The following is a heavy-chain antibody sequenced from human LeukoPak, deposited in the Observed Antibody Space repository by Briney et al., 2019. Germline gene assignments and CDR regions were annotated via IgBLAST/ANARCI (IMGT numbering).Heavy chain of an antibody. CDR1: GGSITSTTDS. D-gene: IGHD3-16*01. V-gene: IGHV4-39*07. CDR2: IYSSGQS. CDR3: ARAPVSTAYLHYYSMDV. Sequence: SETLSLTCAVSGGSITSTTDSWAWIRQSPGKGLEWIGSIYSSGQSYYKVSLRSRVTMSVDTSKDLFSLKLTSVTAADTAVYYCARAPVSTAYLHYYSMDVWGKGTMVTVSS. J-gene: IGHJ6*03.